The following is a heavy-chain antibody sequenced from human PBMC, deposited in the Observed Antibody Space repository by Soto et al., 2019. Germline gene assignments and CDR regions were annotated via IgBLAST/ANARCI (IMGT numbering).Heavy chain of an antibody. J-gene: IGHJ6*02. CDR1: GYTFTGYY. Sequence: ASVKVSCKASGYTFTGYYMHWVRQAPGQVLGWMGWINPNSGGTNYAQKFQGWVTMTRDTSISTAYMELSRLRSDDTAVYYCARAGVQYYYDSSGYFHYYYYGMDVWGQGTTVTVSS. D-gene: IGHD3-22*01. CDR3: ARAGVQYYYDSSGYFHYYYYGMDV. CDR2: INPNSGGT. V-gene: IGHV1-2*04.